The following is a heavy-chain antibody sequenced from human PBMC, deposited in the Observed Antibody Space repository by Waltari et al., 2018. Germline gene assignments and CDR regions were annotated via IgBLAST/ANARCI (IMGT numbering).Heavy chain of an antibody. CDR2: INHSGST. Sequence: QVQLQQWGAGRLKPSETLSLTCAVYGGSFSGYYWSWLRQPPGKGLEWIGEINHSGSTNYNPSLKSRVTISVDTSKNQFSLKLSSVTAADTAVYYCARGVLYGSGSYFYYYYYGMDVWGQGTTVTVSS. CDR3: ARGVLYGSGSYFYYYYYGMDV. J-gene: IGHJ6*02. D-gene: IGHD3-10*01. V-gene: IGHV4-34*01. CDR1: GGSFSGYY.